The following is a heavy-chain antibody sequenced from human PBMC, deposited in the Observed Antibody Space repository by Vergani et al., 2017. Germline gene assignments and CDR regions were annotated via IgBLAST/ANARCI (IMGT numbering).Heavy chain of an antibody. Sequence: QVQLVQSGAEVKKPGASVKVSCKASGYTFTSYYMHWVRQAPGQGLEWMGIINPSGGSTSYAQKFQGRVTMTRDTSTRTVYMELSSLRSEDTAVYYCARLGAGAQGYNRQIDWGQGTLVTVSS. CDR2: INPSGGST. D-gene: IGHD2-15*01. J-gene: IGHJ4*02. CDR3: ARLGAGAQGYNRQID. V-gene: IGHV1-46*01. CDR1: GYTFTSYY.